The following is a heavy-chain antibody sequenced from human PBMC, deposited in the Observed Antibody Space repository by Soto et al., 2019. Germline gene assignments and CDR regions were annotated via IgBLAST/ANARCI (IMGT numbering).Heavy chain of an antibody. Sequence: SSETLSLTCTVSGGSISSYYWSWIRQPPGKGLEWIGYIYYSGSTNYNPSLKSRVTISVDTSKNQFSLKLSSVTAADTAVYYCARGYAYCSSTSCYSSNFDYWGQGTLVTVSS. D-gene: IGHD2-2*02. CDR1: GGSISSYY. V-gene: IGHV4-59*01. CDR3: ARGYAYCSSTSCYSSNFDY. CDR2: IYYSGST. J-gene: IGHJ4*02.